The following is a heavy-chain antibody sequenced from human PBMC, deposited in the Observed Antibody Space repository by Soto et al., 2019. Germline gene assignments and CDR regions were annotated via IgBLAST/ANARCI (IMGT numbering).Heavy chain of an antibody. CDR3: ARARSGGWDGQPWY. V-gene: IGHV1-69*02. CDR1: GGTFSSYT. Sequence: QVQLVQSGAEVKKPGSSVKVSCKASGGTFSSYTISWVRQAPGQGLEWMGRIIPILGIANYAQKFQGRVTITADKSTSTAYMELSSLRSEDTAVYYCARARSGGWDGQPWYWGQGTLVTVSS. CDR2: IIPILGIA. J-gene: IGHJ4*02. D-gene: IGHD2-15*01.